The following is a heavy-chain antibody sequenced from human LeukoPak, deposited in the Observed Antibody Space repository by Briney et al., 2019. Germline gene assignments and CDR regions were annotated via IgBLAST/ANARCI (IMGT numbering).Heavy chain of an antibody. Sequence: PGGSLRLSCAASGFTFSSYSMNWVRQAPGKGLEWVSYISSSSSTIYYADSVKGRFTISRDNAKNSLYLQMNSLRAEDTAVYYCASIIEYSSSSVDYWGQGTLVTVSS. CDR1: GFTFSSYS. CDR3: ASIIEYSSSSVDY. CDR2: ISSSSSTI. D-gene: IGHD6-6*01. V-gene: IGHV3-48*04. J-gene: IGHJ4*02.